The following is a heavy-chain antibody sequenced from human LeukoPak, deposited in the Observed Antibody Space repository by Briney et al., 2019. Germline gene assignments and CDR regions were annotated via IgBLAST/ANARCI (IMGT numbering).Heavy chain of an antibody. CDR1: GGSISSGGYS. V-gene: IGHV4-30-2*01. CDR2: IYHSGST. D-gene: IGHD5-18*01. J-gene: IGHJ4*02. Sequence: TLSLTCAVSGGSISSGGYSWRWIRQPPGKGLEWIGYIYHSGSTYYNPSLKSRVTISVDRSKNQFSLKLSSVTAADTAVYYCARDTATWGRGTLVTVSS. CDR3: ARDTAT.